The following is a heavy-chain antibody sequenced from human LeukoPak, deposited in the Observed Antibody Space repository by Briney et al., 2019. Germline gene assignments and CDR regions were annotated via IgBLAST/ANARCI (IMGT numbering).Heavy chain of an antibody. Sequence: PGGSLRLSCAASGFTFSGSAMHWVRQASGKGLEWVGRIRSKANSYATAYAASVKGRFTISRDDSKNTAYLQMNSLKTEDTAVYYCTSLGDFWSALTYYYYYYMDVWGKGPRSPSP. D-gene: IGHD3-3*01. CDR1: GFTFSGSA. CDR2: IRSKANSYAT. V-gene: IGHV3-73*01. J-gene: IGHJ6*03. CDR3: TSLGDFWSALTYYYYYYMDV.